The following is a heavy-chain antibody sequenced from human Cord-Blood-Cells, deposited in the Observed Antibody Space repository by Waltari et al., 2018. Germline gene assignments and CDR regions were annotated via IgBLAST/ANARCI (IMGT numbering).Heavy chain of an antibody. D-gene: IGHD3-3*01. CDR2: IYYSGIT. CDR1: GGSISSSSYY. Sequence: QLQLQESGPGLVKPSETLSLTCTVSGGSISSSSYYWGWIRHPPGKGLGGIGGIYYSGITYYNPSLKIRVTRAVDTSKNQFSLKLSSVTAADTAVYYCARQRLYYDFWSGYYDYWGQGTLVTVSS. J-gene: IGHJ4*02. V-gene: IGHV4-39*01. CDR3: ARQRLYYDFWSGYYDY.